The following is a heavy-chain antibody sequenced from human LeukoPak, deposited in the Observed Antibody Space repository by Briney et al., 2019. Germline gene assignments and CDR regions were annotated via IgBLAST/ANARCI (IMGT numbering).Heavy chain of an antibody. CDR2: INHDGSNT. CDR3: VLEIAARLFDY. Sequence: GGSLRLSCATSGFTFSNFWMHWVRQAPGKGLVWVSRINHDGSNTNYADSVKGRFTISRDNSKNTLYLQMNSLRAEDTAVYYCVLEIAARLFDYWGQGTLVTVSS. D-gene: IGHD6-6*01. V-gene: IGHV3-74*01. J-gene: IGHJ4*02. CDR1: GFTFSNFW.